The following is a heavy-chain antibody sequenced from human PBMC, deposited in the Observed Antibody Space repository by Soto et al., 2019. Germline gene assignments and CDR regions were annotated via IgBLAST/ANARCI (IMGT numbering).Heavy chain of an antibody. CDR1: GFTFSNAW. V-gene: IGHV3-15*01. J-gene: IGHJ4*02. Sequence: EVQLVESGGGLVKPGGSLRLSCAASGFTFSNAWMSWVRQAPGKGLEWVGRIKSKTDGGTTDYAAPVKGRFTISRDDSKNPLYLQMNSLKTEDTAVYYCTTDSPLTYYYDSSGDYWGQGTLVTVSS. CDR2: IKSKTDGGTT. D-gene: IGHD3-22*01. CDR3: TTDSPLTYYYDSSGDY.